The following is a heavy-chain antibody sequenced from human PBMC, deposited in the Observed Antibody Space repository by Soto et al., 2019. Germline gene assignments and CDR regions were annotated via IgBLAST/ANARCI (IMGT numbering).Heavy chain of an antibody. Sequence: QVQLVESGGGVVQPGRSLRLSCAASGFTFSSYAMHWVRQAPGKGLEWVAVISYDGSNKYYADSMKGRFTISRDNSKNTLYLQMNSLRAEDTAVYYCASPGPSRGGHAFDIWGQGTMVTVSS. V-gene: IGHV3-30-3*01. CDR1: GFTFSSYA. CDR3: ASPGPSRGGHAFDI. D-gene: IGHD3-10*01. J-gene: IGHJ3*02. CDR2: ISYDGSNK.